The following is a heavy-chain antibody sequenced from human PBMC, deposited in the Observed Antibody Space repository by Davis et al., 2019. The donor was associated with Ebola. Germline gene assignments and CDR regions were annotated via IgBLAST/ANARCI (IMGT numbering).Heavy chain of an antibody. CDR3: ARGTALARNFDY. J-gene: IGHJ4*02. Sequence: GESLKISCKGSGYSFTNYWIAWVRQLPGKGLEWMGIIYPADSDTRYSPSFQGQVTISADKSINTAYLHWSSLKASDTALYYCARGTALARNFDYWGQGTLVTVSS. CDR2: IYPADSDT. CDR1: GYSFTNYW. D-gene: IGHD5-18*01. V-gene: IGHV5-51*01.